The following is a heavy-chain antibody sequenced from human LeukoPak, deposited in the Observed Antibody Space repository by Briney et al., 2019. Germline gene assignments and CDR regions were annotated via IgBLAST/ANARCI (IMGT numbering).Heavy chain of an antibody. CDR1: GNFLSTHD. CDR3: ARGLRDSLTSNDVLDM. Sequence: ASVKVSCKASGNFLSTHDINWVRQAPGQGLEWMGWMNFNGGYTGYAQKFRDRVIMTRDASITTAYMELRSLRSEDTALYFCARGLRDSLTSNDVLDMWGLGTMVIVSS. J-gene: IGHJ3*02. CDR2: MNFNGGYT. V-gene: IGHV1-8*01. D-gene: IGHD4-11*01.